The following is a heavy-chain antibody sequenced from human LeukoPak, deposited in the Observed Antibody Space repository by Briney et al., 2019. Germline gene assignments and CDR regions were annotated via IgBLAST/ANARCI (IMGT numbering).Heavy chain of an antibody. V-gene: IGHV3-23*01. CDR3: AKDLVYDYVWGSYQRDY. Sequence: PGGSLRLSCAASGFTFSSYAMSWVRQAPGKGLEWVSAISGSGGSTYYADSVKGRFTISRDNSKNTLYLQMNSLRAEDTAVYYCAKDLVYDYVWGSYQRDYWGQGTLVTVSS. J-gene: IGHJ4*02. D-gene: IGHD3-16*02. CDR1: GFTFSSYA. CDR2: ISGSGGST.